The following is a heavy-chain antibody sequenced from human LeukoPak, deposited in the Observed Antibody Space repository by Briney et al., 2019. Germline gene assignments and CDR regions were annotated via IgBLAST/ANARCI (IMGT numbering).Heavy chain of an antibody. Sequence: PGGSLRLSCAASGFTFSSYAMSWVRQAPGKGLEWVSAISGSGGSTYYADSVKGRFTISGDNAKNSLYLQMNSLRAEDTAVYYCARGGYGSGTYYLVDYWGQGTLVTVSS. CDR1: GFTFSSYA. J-gene: IGHJ4*02. CDR2: ISGSGGST. V-gene: IGHV3-23*01. D-gene: IGHD3-10*01. CDR3: ARGGYGSGTYYLVDY.